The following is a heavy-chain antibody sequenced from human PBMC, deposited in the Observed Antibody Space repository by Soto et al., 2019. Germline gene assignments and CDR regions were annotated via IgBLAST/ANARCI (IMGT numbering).Heavy chain of an antibody. Sequence: QVQLVQSGAEVKKPGSSVKVSCKASGGTFSSYAISWVRQAPGQGLEWMGGIIPIFGTANYAQKFQGRVTITADESTSTAYMELSSLRSEDTAVYYCARRGWYSDYRFEYYFDYWGQGTLVTVSS. CDR3: ARRGWYSDYRFEYYFDY. J-gene: IGHJ4*02. CDR2: IIPIFGTA. D-gene: IGHD6-19*01. V-gene: IGHV1-69*01. CDR1: GGTFSSYA.